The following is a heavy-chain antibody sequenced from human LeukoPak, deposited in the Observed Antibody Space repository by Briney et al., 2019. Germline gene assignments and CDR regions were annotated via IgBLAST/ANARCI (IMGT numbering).Heavy chain of an antibody. CDR3: AREPFLDCSSTSCYGGGFDY. CDR2: ISSSGSTI. J-gene: IGHJ4*02. V-gene: IGHV3-11*01. Sequence: GGSLRLSCAASGFTLSDYYMSWIRQAPGKGLEWVSYISSSGSTIYYADSVKGRFTISRDNAKNSLYLQMNSLRAEDTAVYYCAREPFLDCSSTSCYGGGFDYWGQGTLVTVSS. D-gene: IGHD2-2*01. CDR1: GFTLSDYY.